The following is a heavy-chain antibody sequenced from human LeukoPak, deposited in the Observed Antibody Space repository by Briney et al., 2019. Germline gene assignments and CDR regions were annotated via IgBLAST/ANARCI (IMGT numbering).Heavy chain of an antibody. CDR2: INHSGST. CDR3: ARRVLRYFDWSL. Sequence: SETLSLTCAVYGGSFSGYYWSWIRQPPGKGLEWIGEINHSGSTNYNPSLKSRVTISVDTSKNQFSLKLSSVTGADTAVYYCARRVLRYFDWSLWGQGTLVTVSS. J-gene: IGHJ4*02. V-gene: IGHV4-34*01. CDR1: GGSFSGYY. D-gene: IGHD3-9*01.